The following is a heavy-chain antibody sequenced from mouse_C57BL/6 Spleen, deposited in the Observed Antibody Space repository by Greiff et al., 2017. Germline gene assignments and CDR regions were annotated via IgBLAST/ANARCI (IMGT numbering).Heavy chain of an antibody. D-gene: IGHD1-1*01. Sequence: ESGPGILQPSQTLSLTCSFSGFSLSTFGMGVGWIRPPSGKGLEWLAHIWWDDDKYYNPALKSRRTISKDTSKNQVFLKIANVDTADTATYYCARAIITTARYYFDYWGQGTTLTVSS. V-gene: IGHV8-8*01. CDR3: ARAIITTARYYFDY. J-gene: IGHJ2*01. CDR1: GFSLSTFGMG. CDR2: IWWDDDK.